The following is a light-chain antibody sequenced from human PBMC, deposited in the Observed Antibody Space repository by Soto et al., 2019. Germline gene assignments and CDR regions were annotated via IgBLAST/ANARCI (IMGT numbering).Light chain of an antibody. J-gene: IGLJ2*01. V-gene: IGLV2-14*01. CDR2: EVN. CDR1: ISDVGGYNY. CDR3: SSYSSSSTLV. Sequence: QSALTQPASVSGSPGQSITISCTGTISDVGGYNYVSWYQQHPGKAPKLMIYEVNNRPSGVSNRFSGSKSSNTASLTISELQAEDEAVYHCSSYSSSSTLVFGGGTKVTVL.